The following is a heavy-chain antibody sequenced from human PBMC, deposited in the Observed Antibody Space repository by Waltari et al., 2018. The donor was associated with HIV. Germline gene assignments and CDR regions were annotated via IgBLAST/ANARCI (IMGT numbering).Heavy chain of an antibody. V-gene: IGHV1-2*06. Sequence: QLQLVQSGTAVKNPGAPVNDPCKASVYTCTGYHIYWVRQAPGQGLEWMGRINTKGGITDYAQKFQGRVTMTRDTAISTAYLEVSRLTSDDTAVYYWARLPTLICSWNDVWGQGPLVIVSS. CDR3: ARLPTLICSWNDV. CDR1: VYTCTGYH. D-gene: IGHD1-1*01. CDR2: INTKGGIT. J-gene: IGHJ3*01.